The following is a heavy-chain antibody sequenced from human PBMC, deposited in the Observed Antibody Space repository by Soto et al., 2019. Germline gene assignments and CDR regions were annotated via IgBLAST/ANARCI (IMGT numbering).Heavy chain of an antibody. CDR3: AKGSSTTIFSYFDY. Sequence: EVQLVESGGGLVQPGRSLRLSCGASGFTFDDYAMHWVRQAPGKGLEWVSSISWNSGNIGYADSVKGRFIISRDNAKNSLYLQMNSLRPEDTALYYCAKGSSTTIFSYFDYWGQGTLVTVSS. V-gene: IGHV3-9*01. J-gene: IGHJ4*02. CDR2: ISWNSGNI. CDR1: GFTFDDYA. D-gene: IGHD2-2*01.